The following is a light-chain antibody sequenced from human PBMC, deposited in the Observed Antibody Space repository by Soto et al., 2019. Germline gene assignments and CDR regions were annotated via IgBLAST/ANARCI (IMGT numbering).Light chain of an antibody. CDR3: NSYTSGSTYV. CDR1: SSDVGGYNY. Sequence: QAVVTQPASVSGSPGQSITISCTGTSSDVGGYNYVSWYQQHPGKAPKVMIYGVSHRPSGVSSRFSGSKSGSTASLTISGLQAEDEADYYCNSYTSGSTYVFGTGTKLTVL. CDR2: GVS. V-gene: IGLV2-14*01. J-gene: IGLJ1*01.